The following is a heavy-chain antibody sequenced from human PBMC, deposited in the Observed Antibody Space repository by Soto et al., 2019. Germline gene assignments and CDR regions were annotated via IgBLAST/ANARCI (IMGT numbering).Heavy chain of an antibody. CDR2: IYYSGST. CDR1: GGSISSYY. D-gene: IGHD3-10*01. Sequence: QVQLQASGPGLVKPSETLSLTCTVSGGSISSYYWSWIRQPPGKGLEWIGYIYYSGSTNYNPSLRXRVTISVDTSKNQFSLKLSSVTAADTALYYCASTYGRNFDYWGQGTLVTVSS. J-gene: IGHJ4*02. V-gene: IGHV4-59*01. CDR3: ASTYGRNFDY.